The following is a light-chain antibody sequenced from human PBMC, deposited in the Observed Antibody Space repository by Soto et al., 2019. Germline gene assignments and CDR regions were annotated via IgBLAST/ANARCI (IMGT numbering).Light chain of an antibody. V-gene: IGKV3-11*01. CDR3: QHRRNPFT. Sequence: EIVLTQSPATLSLSPGETATLSCRASQSVSTYLAWYQQKPGQAPRLLIYDASHRATGTPARFSGSGSITAFTLTISSLEPEDSAVYYCQHRRNPFTFGPGTKVEIK. CDR1: QSVSTY. CDR2: DAS. J-gene: IGKJ3*01.